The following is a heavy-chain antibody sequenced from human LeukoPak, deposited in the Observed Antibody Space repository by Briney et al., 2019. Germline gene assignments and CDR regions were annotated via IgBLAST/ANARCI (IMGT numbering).Heavy chain of an antibody. CDR3: VRQMGMGVDS. CDR1: GFTVSINY. D-gene: IGHD3-16*01. CDR2: IYSGGAT. Sequence: GGSLRLSCAASGFTVSINYMNWVRQTPGKGLEWVSVIYSGGATYYADPVKGRFTISRDNSKNTLYLQMNSLRPEDTAVYYCVRQMGMGVDSWGRGTLVTVSS. J-gene: IGHJ4*02. V-gene: IGHV3-53*01.